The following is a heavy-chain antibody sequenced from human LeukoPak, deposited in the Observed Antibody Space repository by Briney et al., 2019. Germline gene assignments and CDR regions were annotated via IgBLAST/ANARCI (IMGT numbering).Heavy chain of an antibody. J-gene: IGHJ6*03. CDR2: ISWDGGST. Sequence: PGGSLRLSCAASGFTFDDYAMHWVRQAPGKGLEWVSFISWDGGSTYYADSVKSRFTISRDNSKNSLYLQMNSLRPEDTALYYCAKGDYPGYYMDVWGKGTTVTVSS. D-gene: IGHD3-16*01. CDR1: GFTFDDYA. V-gene: IGHV3-43D*03. CDR3: AKGDYPGYYMDV.